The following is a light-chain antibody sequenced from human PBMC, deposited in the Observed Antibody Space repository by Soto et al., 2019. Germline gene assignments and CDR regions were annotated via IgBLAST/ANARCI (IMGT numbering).Light chain of an antibody. J-gene: IGKJ4*01. Sequence: DIQLIQSPATLSASVGDRITITCRASENIFKFLAWYQQRSGRAPNLLIYAASALATGVPSRFSGRGSGTEFTLTIDSLQPDDSATYYCQHYNTQSITFGGGTKVDVK. CDR3: QHYNTQSIT. CDR1: ENIFKF. CDR2: AAS. V-gene: IGKV1-5*01.